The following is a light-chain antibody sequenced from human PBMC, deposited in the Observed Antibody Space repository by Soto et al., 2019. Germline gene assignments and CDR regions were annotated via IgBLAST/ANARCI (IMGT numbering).Light chain of an antibody. CDR3: QPFKLYPHT. Sequence: DIQMTQSPSTLSASVGDTVSITCRASQPIGNWMAWYQQTPGKAPKRLIFRGSTLQSGVPTRFSGSGSGTEFTLTIMSLQPDDFAVYHCQPFKLYPHTFGQGTKLE. CDR2: RGS. CDR1: QPIGNW. J-gene: IGKJ2*01. V-gene: IGKV1-5*03.